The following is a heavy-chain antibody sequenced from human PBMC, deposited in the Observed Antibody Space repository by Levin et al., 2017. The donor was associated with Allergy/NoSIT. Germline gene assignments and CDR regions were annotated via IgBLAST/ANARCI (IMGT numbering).Heavy chain of an antibody. CDR2: INGDGSSV. J-gene: IGHJ6*02. V-gene: IGHV3-74*01. Sequence: GESLKISCAASGFTFSTYWMHWVRQVPGEGLVWVSQINGDGSSVSYADSVKGRFTISRDNAKNTLYLQMDSLRAEDTAVYYCGRFSTSLSHYGMDVWGRGTMVTVSS. CDR3: GRFSTSLSHYGMDV. D-gene: IGHD2-2*01. CDR1: GFTFSTYW.